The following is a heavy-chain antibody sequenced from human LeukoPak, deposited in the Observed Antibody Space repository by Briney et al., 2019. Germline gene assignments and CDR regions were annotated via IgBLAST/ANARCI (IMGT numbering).Heavy chain of an antibody. D-gene: IGHD4-17*01. CDR1: GFTFDDYA. V-gene: IGHV3-9*01. CDR3: AKEGVRFYGDSTLNYFDH. J-gene: IGHJ4*02. Sequence: PGGSLRLSCAASGFTFDDYAMHWVRQAPGKGLEWVSGISWNSGSIVYADSVKGRFTISRDNAKNSLYLQMNSLRAEDTALYYCAKEGVRFYGDSTLNYFDHWGQGTLVTVSS. CDR2: ISWNSGSI.